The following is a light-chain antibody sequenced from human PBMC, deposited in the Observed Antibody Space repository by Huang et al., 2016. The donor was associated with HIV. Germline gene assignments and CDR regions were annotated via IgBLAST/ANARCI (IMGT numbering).Light chain of an antibody. J-gene: IGKJ4*01. CDR1: QSVSRL. CDR2: DAS. CDR3: QQRSSWPRVT. Sequence: VLTQSPATLSLSPGERATLSCRASQSVSRLLDWYQQNAVQAPRLLIYDASNRAIDSPARFSGSGAGTEFALTISSLEPEDVAVYYCQQRSSWPRVTFGGGTKVELK. V-gene: IGKV3-11*01.